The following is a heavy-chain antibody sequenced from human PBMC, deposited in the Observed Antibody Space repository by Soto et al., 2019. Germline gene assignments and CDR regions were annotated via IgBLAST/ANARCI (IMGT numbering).Heavy chain of an antibody. Sequence: QVQLVESGGGVVQPGRSLRLSCAASGFTFSNYAMHWVRQAPGKGLEWVALISYDGSNKYYADSVKGRFTISRDNSKNTLYLQMNSLRADDTAVYYCARGYGVYSSGMDVW. CDR3: ARGYGVYSSGMDV. CDR1: GFTFSNYA. CDR2: ISYDGSNK. V-gene: IGHV3-30-3*01. D-gene: IGHD4-17*01. J-gene: IGHJ6*01.